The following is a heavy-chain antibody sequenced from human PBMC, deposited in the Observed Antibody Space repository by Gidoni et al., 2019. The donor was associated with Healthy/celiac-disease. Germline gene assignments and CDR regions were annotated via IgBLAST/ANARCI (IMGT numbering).Heavy chain of an antibody. CDR3: ARRGKSSSHHAWEFDY. D-gene: IGHD6-6*01. CDR1: GYSFTSYG. CDR2: IYPGDSDT. V-gene: IGHV5-51*01. Sequence: EVQLVQSGAEGKKPGESLKISGKGSGYSFTSYGIGWVRQMPGKGLEWMGIIYPGDSDTRYSPSFQGQVTISADKSISTAYLQWSSLKASDTAMYYCARRGKSSSHHAWEFDYWGQGTLVTVSS. J-gene: IGHJ4*02.